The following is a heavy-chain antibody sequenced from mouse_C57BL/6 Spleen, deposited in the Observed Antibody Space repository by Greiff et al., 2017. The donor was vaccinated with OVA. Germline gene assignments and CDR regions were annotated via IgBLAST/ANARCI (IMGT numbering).Heavy chain of an antibody. CDR1: GFTFSSYA. Sequence: EVQVVESGGGLVKPGGSLKLSCAASGFTFSSYAMSWVRQTPEKRLEWVATISDGGSYTYYPDNVKGRFTISRDNAKNNLYLQMSHLKSEDTAMYYCARRGDYGSTSFDYWGQGTTLTVSS. CDR2: ISDGGSYT. J-gene: IGHJ2*01. V-gene: IGHV5-4*01. D-gene: IGHD1-1*01. CDR3: ARRGDYGSTSFDY.